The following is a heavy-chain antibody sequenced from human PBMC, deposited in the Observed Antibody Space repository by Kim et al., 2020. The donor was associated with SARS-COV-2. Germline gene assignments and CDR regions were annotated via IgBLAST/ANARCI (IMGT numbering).Heavy chain of an antibody. J-gene: IGHJ6*02. V-gene: IGHV3-21*04. D-gene: IGHD6-19*01. Sequence: GGSLRLSCAASGFTFSSYSMNWVRQAPGKGLEWVSSISSSSSYIYYADSVKGRSTISRDNAKNSLHLQMNSLRAEDTAVYYCASYAAAVYSSGWYQYYYGMDVWGQGTTVTDSS. CDR1: GFTFSSYS. CDR2: ISSSSSYI. CDR3: ASYAAAVYSSGWYQYYYGMDV.